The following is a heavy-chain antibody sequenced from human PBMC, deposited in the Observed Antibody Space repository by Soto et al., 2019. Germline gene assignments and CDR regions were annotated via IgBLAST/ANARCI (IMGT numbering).Heavy chain of an antibody. CDR3: AKKEGLQWPPEAFDV. CDR2: IYSCGST. J-gene: IGHJ3*01. CDR1: GFTVSSNY. Sequence: GGSLRLSCAASGFTVSSNYMSWVRQAPGKGLEWVSVIYSCGSTYYADSVKGRFTISRDNSKNTLYLQMNSLRAEDTAVYYCAKKEGLQWPPEAFDVWGQGTMVTVSS. V-gene: IGHV3-66*03. D-gene: IGHD2-2*01.